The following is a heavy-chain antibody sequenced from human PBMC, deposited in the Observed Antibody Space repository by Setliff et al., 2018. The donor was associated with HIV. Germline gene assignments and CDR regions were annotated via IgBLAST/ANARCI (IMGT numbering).Heavy chain of an antibody. CDR3: ASGGEVEYYFED. CDR1: GFTFSSYA. D-gene: IGHD3-16*01. CDR2: ISYDGSNK. V-gene: IGHV3-30*04. Sequence: GGSLRLSCAASGFTFSSYAMHWVRKAPGKGLEWVAVISYDGSNKYYADPVKGRFTISRDNSKNTLYLQMNSLRAEDTAVYYCASGGEVEYYFEDWGQGTLVTVSS. J-gene: IGHJ4*02.